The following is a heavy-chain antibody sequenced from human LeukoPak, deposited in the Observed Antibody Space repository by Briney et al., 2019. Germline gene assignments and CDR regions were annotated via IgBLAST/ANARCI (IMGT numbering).Heavy chain of an antibody. V-gene: IGHV3-48*02. D-gene: IGHD1-26*01. CDR1: GFPFSSYW. CDR3: ASSGTYRFDY. J-gene: IGHJ4*02. Sequence: SGGSLRLSCVASGFPFSSYWMTWVRQAPGKGLEWVAYISGTGRTTNYADSVKGRFTISRDNAKNSLYLQMNSLRDEDTAVYYCASSGTYRFDYWGQGTLVTVSS. CDR2: ISGTGRTT.